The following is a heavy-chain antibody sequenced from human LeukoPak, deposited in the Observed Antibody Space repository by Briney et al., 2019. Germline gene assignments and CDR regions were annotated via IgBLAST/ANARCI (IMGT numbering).Heavy chain of an antibody. CDR2: IIPIFGTA. J-gene: IGHJ3*02. V-gene: IGHV1-69*01. Sequence: SVKVSCKASGGTFSSYAISWVRQAPGQGLEWMGGIIPIFGTANYAQKFQGRVTITADESTSTAYMELSSLRSEDTAVYYCARDARKGRAFDIWGQGTMVTVSS. CDR3: ARDARKGRAFDI. D-gene: IGHD1-26*01. CDR1: GGTFSSYA.